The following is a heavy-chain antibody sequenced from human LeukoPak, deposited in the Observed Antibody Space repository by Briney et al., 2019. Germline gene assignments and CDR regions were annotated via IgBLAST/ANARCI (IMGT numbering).Heavy chain of an antibody. V-gene: IGHV4-59*08. J-gene: IGHJ4*02. CDR1: GGSISSYY. CDR3: ARHGYSSLYY. CDR2: IYHSGST. Sequence: SETLSLTCTVSGGSISSYYWSWIRQPPGKGLEWIGHIYHSGSTNYNPSLKSRVTISVDTSRTQFSLKLSSVTAADTAVYYCARHGYSSLYYWGQGTLVTVSS. D-gene: IGHD5-18*01.